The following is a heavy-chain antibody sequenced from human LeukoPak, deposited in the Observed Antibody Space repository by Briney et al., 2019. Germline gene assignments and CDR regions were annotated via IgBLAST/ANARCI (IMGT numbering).Heavy chain of an antibody. J-gene: IGHJ4*02. CDR2: IRYDGSNK. CDR3: ALCPVIGQNYFDY. CDR1: GFTFSSYG. Sequence: GGSLRLSCAASGFTFSSYGMHWVRQAPGKGLEWVAFIRYDGSNKYYADSVKGRFTISRDNAKNSLYLQMNSLRAEDTAVYYCALCPVIGQNYFDYWGQGTLVTVSS. D-gene: IGHD3-16*02. V-gene: IGHV3-30*02.